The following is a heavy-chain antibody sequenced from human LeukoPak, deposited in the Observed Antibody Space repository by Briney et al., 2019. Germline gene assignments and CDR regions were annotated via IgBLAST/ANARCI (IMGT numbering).Heavy chain of an antibody. Sequence: GSLRLSCAASGFTFSSYAMSWVRQAPGKGLEWVSAISGSGGSTYYADSVKGRLTISRDNSKNTLYLQMNSLRAEDTAVYYCAKDRGSGSYWNYYYGMDVWGQGTTVTVSS. D-gene: IGHD3-10*01. CDR2: ISGSGGST. V-gene: IGHV3-23*01. CDR3: AKDRGSGSYWNYYYGMDV. J-gene: IGHJ6*02. CDR1: GFTFSSYA.